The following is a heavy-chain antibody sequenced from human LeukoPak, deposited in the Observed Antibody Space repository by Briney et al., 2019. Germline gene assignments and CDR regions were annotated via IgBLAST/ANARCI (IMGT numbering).Heavy chain of an antibody. CDR1: GFTFDDYA. V-gene: IGHV3-21*01. CDR2: ISSSSSYI. J-gene: IGHJ4*02. Sequence: PGGSLRLSCAASGFTFDDYAMNWVRQAPGKGLEWVSSISSSSSYIYYADSVKGRFTISRDNAKNSLYLQMNSLRAEDTAVYYCARDPESSGYGDYWGQGTLVTVSS. D-gene: IGHD3-22*01. CDR3: ARDPESSGYGDY.